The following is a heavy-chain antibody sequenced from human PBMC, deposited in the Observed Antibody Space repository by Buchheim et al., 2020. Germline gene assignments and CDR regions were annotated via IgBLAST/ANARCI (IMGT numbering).Heavy chain of an antibody. V-gene: IGHV1-69*01. CDR2: ISPISGTT. J-gene: IGHJ6*03. D-gene: IGHD6-19*01. Sequence: QEQLVQSGAEVKEPGSSVKVSCKASGDTFKSYDITWVRQVPGQGLKWMGGISPISGTTKYAQKFQGSVRFTADESTNTAYMVLSNLVSEDTAVYYCARTIEKTSGWTYYFYYYYMDVWGKGTT. CDR1: GDTFKSYD. CDR3: ARTIEKTSGWTYYFYYYYMDV.